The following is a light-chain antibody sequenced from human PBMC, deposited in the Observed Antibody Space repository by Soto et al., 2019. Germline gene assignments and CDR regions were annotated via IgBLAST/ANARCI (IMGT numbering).Light chain of an antibody. CDR1: SSDVGGYNY. Sequence: QSALTQPASVSGSPGQSITISCTGTSSDVGGYNYVSWYQQHPGKAPKLMIYDVSNRPSGVSNRFSGSKSGNTASLTISGLQAEEEADYYCSSYTSSSTRCVFGTGTKLTVL. V-gene: IGLV2-14*01. J-gene: IGLJ1*01. CDR2: DVS. CDR3: SSYTSSSTRCV.